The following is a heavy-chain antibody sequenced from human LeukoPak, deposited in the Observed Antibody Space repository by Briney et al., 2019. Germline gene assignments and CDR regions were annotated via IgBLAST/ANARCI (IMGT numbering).Heavy chain of an antibody. CDR1: GFTFSRYW. V-gene: IGHV3-30*03. CDR2: ISYDGSKK. J-gene: IGHJ4*02. Sequence: GGSLRLSCKASGFTFSRYWMNWVRRAPGKGLEWVAIISYDGSKKYYADSVKGRFTISRDNSKNTLFLQMNSLRPEDTAVYYCARDLKTAMDYFDYWGQGALVTVSS. D-gene: IGHD2-2*01. CDR3: ARDLKTAMDYFDY.